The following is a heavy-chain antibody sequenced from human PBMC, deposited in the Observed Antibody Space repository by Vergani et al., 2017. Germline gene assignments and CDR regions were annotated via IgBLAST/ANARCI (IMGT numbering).Heavy chain of an antibody. CDR1: GGTYSSYA. Sequence: QVKLVQSGAEVKKPGSSVKDFCKASGGTYSSYAISGVRQAPGQGLEWMGGIIPIFGTANYAQKFQGRVTITADESTSTAYMGLSSLRSEDAAFYYCARGPNKGVAKLGGLLNWFYPWGQGTLVTVSS. CDR2: IIPIFGTA. CDR3: ARGPNKGVAKLGGLLNWFYP. D-gene: IGHD3-10*01. J-gene: IGHJ5*02. V-gene: IGHV1-69*01.